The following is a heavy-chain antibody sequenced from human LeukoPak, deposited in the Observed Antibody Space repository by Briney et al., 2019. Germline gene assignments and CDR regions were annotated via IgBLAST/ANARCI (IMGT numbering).Heavy chain of an antibody. V-gene: IGHV3-30*02. D-gene: IGHD3-16*01. CDR2: IRYDGSNK. J-gene: IGHJ6*03. CDR1: GFTFSNYG. CDR3: AKGFMRWGEVYYMDV. Sequence: GGSLRLSCGASGFTFSNYGMLWVRQAPGKGLEWVAFIRYDGSNKLYADSVKGRFTISIDNSKNTLYLHINSLRAEDTAVYYCAKGFMRWGEVYYMDVWGKGTTVTVSS.